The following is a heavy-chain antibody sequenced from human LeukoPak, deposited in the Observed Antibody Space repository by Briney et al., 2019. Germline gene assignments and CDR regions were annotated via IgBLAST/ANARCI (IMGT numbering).Heavy chain of an antibody. CDR3: ARDNSVGDIAWWFDP. V-gene: IGHV1-46*01. D-gene: IGHD1-26*01. Sequence: GGSLRLSCAASGFTFSSYAMHWVRQAPGQGLEWVGLINPTGTTTLYAQKFQGRITLTRDMSATTDYMELSSLTSEDTAVYYCARDNSVGDIAWWFDPWGQGTLVTVSS. CDR2: INPTGTTT. CDR1: GFTFSSYA. J-gene: IGHJ5*02.